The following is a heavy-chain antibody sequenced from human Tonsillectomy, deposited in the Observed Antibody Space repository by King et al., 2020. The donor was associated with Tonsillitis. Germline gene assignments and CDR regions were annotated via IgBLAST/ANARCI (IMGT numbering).Heavy chain of an antibody. CDR3: ARLQGGIVVVPAAPDY. J-gene: IGHJ4*02. V-gene: IGHV4-39*01. CDR1: GGSISISYY. CDR2: VHSSGST. Sequence: LQLQESGPGLVKPSETLSLMCTVSGGSISISYYWGWIRQPPGKGLEWIGTVHSSGSTYYNPSLKSRVTVSVDTSKSQFSLKLRSVTAADTAVYYCARLQGGIVVVPAAPDYWGQGTLVTVSS. D-gene: IGHD2-2*01.